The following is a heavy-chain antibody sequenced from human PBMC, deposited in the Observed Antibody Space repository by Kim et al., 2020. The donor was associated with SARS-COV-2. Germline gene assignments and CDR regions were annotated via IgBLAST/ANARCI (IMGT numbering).Heavy chain of an antibody. V-gene: IGHV4-34*01. Sequence: SETLSLTCAVYGGSFNDYYWSWIRQPPGKGLEWIGEVNHSGSTNYNPSLESRVTVSVDTSKNQFSLKLNSVTAADTAVYYCARSQVRVVPDYWGQGNLVT. CDR3: ARSQVRVVPDY. D-gene: IGHD2-15*01. CDR2: VNHSGST. J-gene: IGHJ4*02. CDR1: GGSFNDYY.